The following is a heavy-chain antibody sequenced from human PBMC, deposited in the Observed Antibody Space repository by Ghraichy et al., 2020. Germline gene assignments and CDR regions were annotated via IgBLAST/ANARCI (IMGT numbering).Heavy chain of an antibody. CDR2: ISVTGSHI. D-gene: IGHD1-26*01. Sequence: GGSLRLSCAASGFTFSSHGMAWVRQAPGQGLEWVSTISVTGSHIFYADAVKGRFTISRDDARNSLYLQMDSLRVEDTAVYYCAREASPGDGGQGTLVTVSS. J-gene: IGHJ4*02. CDR1: GFTFSSHG. CDR3: AREASPGD. V-gene: IGHV3-21*01.